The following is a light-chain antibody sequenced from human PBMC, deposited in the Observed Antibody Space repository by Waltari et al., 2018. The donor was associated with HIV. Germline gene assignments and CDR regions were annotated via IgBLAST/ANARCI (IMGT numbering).Light chain of an antibody. CDR1: QSINTN. J-gene: IGKJ4*01. Sequence: DLQLTQSPSSLSAFVGDRVTITCRASQSINTNLNWYQKIQGKAPKLLIYDASTLQSGVPSKFNGGGSGTDFTLTINSLQPEDSATYYCQQTYSIPRTFGRGTRVEI. CDR3: QQTYSIPRT. CDR2: DAS. V-gene: IGKV1-39*01.